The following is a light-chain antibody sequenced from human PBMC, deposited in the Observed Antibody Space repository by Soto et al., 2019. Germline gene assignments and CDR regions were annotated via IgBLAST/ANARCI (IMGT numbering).Light chain of an antibody. CDR1: QSVISN. Sequence: TQWPSSLCACGFDTATLSCRASQSVISNLAWYQQKPGQAPRLLIYGASARATGIPARFSGSGSGTEFTLTISSLESEDSAVYYCQQYSSGPPWTFGKGTKWIS. CDR2: GAS. V-gene: IGKV3-15*01. CDR3: QQYSSGPPWT. J-gene: IGKJ1*01.